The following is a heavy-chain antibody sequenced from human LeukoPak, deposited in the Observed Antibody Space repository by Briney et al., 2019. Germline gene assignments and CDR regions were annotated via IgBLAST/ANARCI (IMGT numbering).Heavy chain of an antibody. V-gene: IGHV3-53*01. J-gene: IGHJ4*02. Sequence: GGSPRLSCAASGFTVSNNYMSWVRQAPGKGLEWVSVIYSGGSTYYADSVKGRFTISRDNSKNTLYLQMNSLRAEDTAVYYCARVRQEFLDYWGQGTLVTVSS. CDR3: ARVRQEFLDY. CDR1: GFTVSNNY. D-gene: IGHD3-10*01. CDR2: IYSGGST.